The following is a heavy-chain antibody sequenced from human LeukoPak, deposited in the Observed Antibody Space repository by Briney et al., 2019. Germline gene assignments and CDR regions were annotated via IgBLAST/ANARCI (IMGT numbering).Heavy chain of an antibody. CDR1: GYTFTSYG. V-gene: IGHV1-18*01. CDR2: ISAYNGNT. D-gene: IGHD5-18*01. CDR3: ARRGYSYGTDLLSYYYYMDV. J-gene: IGHJ6*03. Sequence: ASVKVSCKASGYTFTSYGISWVRQAPGQGLEWMGWISAYNGNTNYAQKLQGRVTMTTDTSTSTAYMELRSLRSDDTAVYYCARRGYSYGTDLLSYYYYMDVWGKETTVTVSS.